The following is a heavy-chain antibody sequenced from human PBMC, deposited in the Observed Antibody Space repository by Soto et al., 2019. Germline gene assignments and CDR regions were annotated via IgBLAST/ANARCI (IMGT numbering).Heavy chain of an antibody. Sequence: QITLEESGPTLVKPTQTLTLTCTFSGFSLGTGVGVGWIRQPPGKALEWLALIYWDDDKRYSPSLKTRLTITNDTSKNQVVLTMTNMDPEDTATYYCARGFYTYTGYFDYWGQGTLVTVSS. V-gene: IGHV2-5*02. CDR3: ARGFYTYTGYFDY. D-gene: IGHD3-3*01. J-gene: IGHJ4*02. CDR2: IYWDDDK. CDR1: GFSLGTGVG.